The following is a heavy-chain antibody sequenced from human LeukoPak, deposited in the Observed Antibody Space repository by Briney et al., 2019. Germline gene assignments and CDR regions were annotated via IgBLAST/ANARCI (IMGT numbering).Heavy chain of an antibody. D-gene: IGHD2-15*01. CDR1: GFTFSSYW. CDR2: IKQDGSEK. J-gene: IGHJ4*02. CDR3: ARDSACSGGSCYLPDY. V-gene: IGHV3-7*01. Sequence: GGSLRLSCAASGFTFSSYWMSWVRQAPGKGLEWVANIKQDGSEKYYVDSVKGRFTISRDNAKNSRYLQMNSLRAEDTAVYYCARDSACSGGSCYLPDYWGQGTLVTVSS.